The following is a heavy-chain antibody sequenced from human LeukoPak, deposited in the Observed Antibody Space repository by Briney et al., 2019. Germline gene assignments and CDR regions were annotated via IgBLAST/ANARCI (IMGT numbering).Heavy chain of an antibody. CDR1: GGSISSSDFN. J-gene: IGHJ4*02. Sequence: SETLSLTCTVSGGSISSSDFNWGWIRQPPGKGLERIGVISYSGSTYYNPSLKSRVTISVDTSKSHFSLRLSSVTAADTAIYYCARLDKGIKAAHFDYWGQGTLVTVSS. CDR3: ARLDKGIKAAHFDY. CDR2: ISYSGST. D-gene: IGHD6-25*01. V-gene: IGHV4-39*01.